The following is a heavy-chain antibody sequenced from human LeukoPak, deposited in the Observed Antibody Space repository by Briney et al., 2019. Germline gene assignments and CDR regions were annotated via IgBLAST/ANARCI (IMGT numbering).Heavy chain of an antibody. CDR1: GFTFSSYS. V-gene: IGHV3-21*01. D-gene: IGHD4-23*01. CDR2: ISSSSRYI. Sequence: GGSLRLSCAASGFTFSSYSMNWVRQAPGKGLEWVSSISSSSRYIYYADSVKGRFTISRDNAKNSLYLQMNSLRAEGTAVYYCASGGYSDPSDYWGQGTLVTVSS. CDR3: ASGGYSDPSDY. J-gene: IGHJ4*02.